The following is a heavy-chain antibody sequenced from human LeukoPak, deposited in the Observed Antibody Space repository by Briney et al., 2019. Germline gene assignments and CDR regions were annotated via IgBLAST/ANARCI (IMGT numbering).Heavy chain of an antibody. J-gene: IGHJ3*02. D-gene: IGHD6-13*01. V-gene: IGHV3-66*02. CDR3: AKGLHSSSWNDAFDI. CDR1: AFSVGSNY. CDR2: IYSGGST. Sequence: GGSLRLSCAASAFSVGSNYMTWVRQAPGKGLEWVSLIYSGGSTYYADSVKGRFTISRDNSENTLYMQMNSLRVEDTAVYYCAKGLHSSSWNDAFDIWGQGTTVTVSS.